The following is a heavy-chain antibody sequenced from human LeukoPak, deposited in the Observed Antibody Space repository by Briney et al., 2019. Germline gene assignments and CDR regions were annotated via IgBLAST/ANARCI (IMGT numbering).Heavy chain of an antibody. CDR1: GFTFSDYY. D-gene: IGHD3-10*01. CDR2: ISSSGSTI. Sequence: GGSLRLSCAASGFTFSDYYMSWIRQAPGKGLEWVSYISSSGSTIYYADSVKGRFTISRDNSKNTLYLQMNSLRAEDTAVYYCAKNSPPGSYYISSDYWGQGTLVAVSS. CDR3: AKNSPPGSYYISSDY. J-gene: IGHJ4*02. V-gene: IGHV3-11*01.